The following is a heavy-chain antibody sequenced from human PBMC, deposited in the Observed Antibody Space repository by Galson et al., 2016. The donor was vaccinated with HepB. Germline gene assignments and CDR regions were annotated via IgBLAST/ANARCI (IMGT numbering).Heavy chain of an antibody. J-gene: IGHJ6*02. D-gene: IGHD2-15*01. Sequence: SLRLSCAASGFTVSTNYMSWVRQAPGKGLEWVSVTYGGGSTTYADSVKGRFTISRHNSKNTLYLQMNSLRTEETAVYYCARPLPNVGYGMDVWGQGTTVTVSS. CDR1: GFTVSTNY. V-gene: IGHV3-53*04. CDR2: TYGGGST. CDR3: ARPLPNVGYGMDV.